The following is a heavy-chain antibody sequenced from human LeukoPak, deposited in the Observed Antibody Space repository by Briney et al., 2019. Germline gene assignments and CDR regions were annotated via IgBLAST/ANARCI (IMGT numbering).Heavy chain of an antibody. CDR1: GFTFSSYS. CDR3: ARELGYCSGGSCYPGVGMDV. J-gene: IGHJ6*04. Sequence: GGSLRLSCAASGFTFSSYSMNWVRQAPGKGLEWVSSISSSSSYIYYADSVKGRFTISRDNAENSLYLQMDSLRAEDTAVYYCARELGYCSGGSCYPGVGMDVWGKGTTVTVSS. V-gene: IGHV3-21*01. CDR2: ISSSSSYI. D-gene: IGHD2-15*01.